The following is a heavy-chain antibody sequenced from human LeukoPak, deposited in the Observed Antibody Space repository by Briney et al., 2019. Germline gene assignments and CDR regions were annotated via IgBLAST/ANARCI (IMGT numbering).Heavy chain of an antibody. CDR2: IKQDGSEK. V-gene: IGHV3-7*01. CDR1: GFTFSTYW. Sequence: GGSLRLSCAASGFTFSTYWMTWVRQAPGKRLEWVANIKQDGSEKYFVDSVKGRFTISRDNARSSLYLQLNSLRAEDTAVYYCARDWQTVDGNYYYMDVWGKGTTVTISS. D-gene: IGHD4-17*01. J-gene: IGHJ6*03. CDR3: ARDWQTVDGNYYYMDV.